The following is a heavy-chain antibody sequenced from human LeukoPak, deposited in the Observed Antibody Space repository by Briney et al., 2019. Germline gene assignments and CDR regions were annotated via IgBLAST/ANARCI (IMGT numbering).Heavy chain of an antibody. Sequence: GRSLRLSCAASGFTFSSYAIHWVRQAPGKGLEWVAVISYDGSNKYYADSVQGRFTIFRDNSKNTLYLQMNSLRAEGTAMYYCARALCDNNRCSSYFDSWGQGTLVTVSS. CDR2: ISYDGSNK. CDR3: ARALCDNNRCSSYFDS. CDR1: GFTFSSYA. V-gene: IGHV3-30-3*01. J-gene: IGHJ4*02. D-gene: IGHD3-10*02.